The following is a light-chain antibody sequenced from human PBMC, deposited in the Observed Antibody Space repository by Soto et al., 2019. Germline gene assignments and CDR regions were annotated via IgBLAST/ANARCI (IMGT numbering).Light chain of an antibody. Sequence: DIQMTQSPSSLSASVGDRITITCQAHESVGNWLAWYQQKPGKAPKLLIYAATTLQSGVPSRFSGSRSGTVFSLTVSSLQPEDFATYYCQQANSFPLSFGGGTKVEIK. CDR2: AAT. J-gene: IGKJ4*01. CDR1: ESVGNW. V-gene: IGKV1D-12*01. CDR3: QQANSFPLS.